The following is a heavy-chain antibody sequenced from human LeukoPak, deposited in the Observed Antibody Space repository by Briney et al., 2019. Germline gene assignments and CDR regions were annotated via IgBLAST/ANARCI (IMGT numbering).Heavy chain of an antibody. Sequence: VASVKVSCKASGYTFTSYDINWVRQATGQGREWMGWMNPNSGNTGYAQKFQGRVTMTRNTSISTAYMELSSLRSEDTAVYYCARGNVLRFLEWFTPAYYYYYMDVWGKGTTVTVSS. CDR3: ARGNVLRFLEWFTPAYYYYYMDV. CDR2: MNPNSGNT. CDR1: GYTFTSYD. J-gene: IGHJ6*03. D-gene: IGHD3-3*01. V-gene: IGHV1-8*01.